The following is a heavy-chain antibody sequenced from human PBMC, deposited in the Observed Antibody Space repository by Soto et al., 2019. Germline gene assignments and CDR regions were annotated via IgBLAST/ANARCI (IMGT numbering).Heavy chain of an antibody. V-gene: IGHV1-18*04. D-gene: IGHD6-13*01. CDR1: GYSFPGYY. Sequence: ASVKVSCKASGYSFPGYYMHWVRQAPGQGLEWVGWIAVYNNHTNYGQNFQGRISMTTDLSTNTVYMELTTLTSVAVADTATYFCARLQVADPHYWGQGTLVTVSS. CDR3: ARLQVADPHY. J-gene: IGHJ4*02. CDR2: IAVYNNHT.